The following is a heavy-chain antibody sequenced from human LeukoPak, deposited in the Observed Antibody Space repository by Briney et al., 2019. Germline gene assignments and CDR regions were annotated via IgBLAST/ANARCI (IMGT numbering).Heavy chain of an antibody. CDR3: ARGYTYGPDY. V-gene: IGHV1-3*01. D-gene: IGHD5-18*01. CDR2: INAGNGNT. Sequence: ASVKVSCKTSGYTFTNYAMHWVRQAPGQRLERMGWINAGNGNTKYSQKFQGRVTITRDTSASTAYMELSSLRSEDTAVYYCARGYTYGPDYWGQGTLVTVSS. CDR1: GYTFTNYA. J-gene: IGHJ4*02.